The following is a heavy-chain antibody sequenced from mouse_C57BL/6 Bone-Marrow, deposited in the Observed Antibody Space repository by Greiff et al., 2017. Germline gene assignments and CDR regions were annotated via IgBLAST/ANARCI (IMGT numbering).Heavy chain of an antibody. CDR2: IYPRSGNT. CDR1: GYTFTSYG. J-gene: IGHJ1*03. Sequence: QVQLQQSGAELARPVASVKLSCKASGYTFTSYGISWVKQRTGQGLEWIGEIYPRSGNTYYNEKFKGKATLTADKSSSTAYMELRSLTSEDSAVYFCARYSYYGSPWYFDVWGTGTTVTVCS. CDR3: ARYSYYGSPWYFDV. V-gene: IGHV1-81*01. D-gene: IGHD1-1*01.